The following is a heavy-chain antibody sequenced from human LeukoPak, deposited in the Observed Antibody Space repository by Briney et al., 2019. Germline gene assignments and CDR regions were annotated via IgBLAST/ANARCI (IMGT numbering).Heavy chain of an antibody. CDR3: ARDALWE. J-gene: IGHJ4*02. CDR1: GFTFSSYS. Sequence: GGSLRLSCAASGFTFSSYSLNWVRQAPGKGLEWVSYISSGSSTIYYADSVKGRFTISRDNAKNSLYLQVNSLRPDDTAIYYCARDALWEWGQGTLVTVSS. CDR2: ISSGSSTI. D-gene: IGHD1-26*01. V-gene: IGHV3-48*01.